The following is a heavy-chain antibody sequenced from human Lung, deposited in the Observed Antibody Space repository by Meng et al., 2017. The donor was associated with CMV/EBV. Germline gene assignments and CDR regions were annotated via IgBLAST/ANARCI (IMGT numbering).Heavy chain of an antibody. V-gene: IGHV3-48*03. CDR1: GFTFSSYE. Sequence: SCAASGFTFSSYEMNWVRQAPGKGLEWVSYISSSGSTIYYADSVKGRFTISRDNSKNSLYLQMNSLRAEDTAVYYCATIVVPADKWEIDYWGQGTLVTVSS. CDR2: ISSSGSTI. CDR3: ATIVVPADKWEIDY. D-gene: IGHD2-2*01. J-gene: IGHJ4*02.